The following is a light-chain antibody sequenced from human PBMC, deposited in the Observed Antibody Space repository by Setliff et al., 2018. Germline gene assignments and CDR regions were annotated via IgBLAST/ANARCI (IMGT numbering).Light chain of an antibody. CDR2: EVS. Sequence: LAQPPSASGSPGQSVTISCTGTSSDVGGYNYVSWYQQHPGKAPKLMIYEVSKRPSGVPDRFSGSKSGNTASLTVSGLQAEDEADYYCSSYAGSNNFPYVFGTGTKV. CDR1: SSDVGGYNY. CDR3: SSYAGSNNFPYV. V-gene: IGLV2-8*01. J-gene: IGLJ1*01.